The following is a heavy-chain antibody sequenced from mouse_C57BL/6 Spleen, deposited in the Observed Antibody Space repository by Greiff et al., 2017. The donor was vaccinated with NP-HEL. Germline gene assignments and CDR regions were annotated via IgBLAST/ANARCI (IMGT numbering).Heavy chain of an antibody. CDR1: GFNIKDDY. V-gene: IGHV14-4*01. J-gene: IGHJ3*01. Sequence: EVQLQQSGAELVRPGASVKLSCTASGFNIKDDYMHWVKQRPEQGLEWIGWIDPENGDTEYASKFQGKATITADTSSNTAYLQLSSLTSEDTAVYYCTTRQLRSRFAYWGQGTLVTVSA. CDR3: TTRQLRSRFAY. D-gene: IGHD3-2*02. CDR2: IDPENGDT.